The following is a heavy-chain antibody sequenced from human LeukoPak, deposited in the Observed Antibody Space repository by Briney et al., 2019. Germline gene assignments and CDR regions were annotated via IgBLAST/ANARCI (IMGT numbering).Heavy chain of an antibody. CDR1: GGTFSSYA. J-gene: IGHJ5*02. V-gene: IGHV1-69*04. CDR3: AQQLIGKWFDP. D-gene: IGHD6-13*01. Sequence: SVKVSCKASGGTFSSYAITWVRQAPGKGLEWMGRIIPILGIANYAQKFQGRVTITADKSTSTAYMELSSLRSEDTAVYYCAQQLIGKWFDPWGQGTLVTVSS. CDR2: IIPILGIA.